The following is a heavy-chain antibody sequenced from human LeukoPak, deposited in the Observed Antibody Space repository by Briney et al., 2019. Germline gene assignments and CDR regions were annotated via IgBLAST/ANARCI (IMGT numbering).Heavy chain of an antibody. J-gene: IGHJ3*02. D-gene: IGHD5-12*01. CDR1: GYTLTELS. CDR3: ATEATSNDAFDI. V-gene: IGHV1-24*01. CDR2: FDPEDGET. Sequence: ASVKVSCKVSGYTLTELSMRWVRQAPGKGLEWMGGFDPEDGETIYAQKFQGRVTMTEDTSTDTAYMELSSLRSEDTAVYYCATEATSNDAFDIWGQGTMVTVSS.